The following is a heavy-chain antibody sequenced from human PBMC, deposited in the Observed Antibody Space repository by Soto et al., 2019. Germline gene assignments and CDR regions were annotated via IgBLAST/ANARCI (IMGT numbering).Heavy chain of an antibody. J-gene: IGHJ4*02. CDR1: GFTFSSYG. CDR2: IWYDGSNK. Sequence: GGSLRLSCAASGFTFSSYGMHWVRQAPGKGLEWVAVIWYDGSNKYYADSVKGRFTISRDNSKNTLYLQMNSLRAEDTAVYYCASDKGSGYYFDYWGQGTLVTVSS. D-gene: IGHD6-19*01. V-gene: IGHV3-33*01. CDR3: ASDKGSGYYFDY.